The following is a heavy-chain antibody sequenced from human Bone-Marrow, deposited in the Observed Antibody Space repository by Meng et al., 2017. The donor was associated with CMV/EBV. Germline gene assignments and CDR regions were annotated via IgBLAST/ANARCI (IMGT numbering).Heavy chain of an antibody. J-gene: IGHJ6*02. CDR2: IYYSEST. Sequence: SETLSLTCTVSGGSISSSSYYWGWIRQPPGKGLEWIGSIYYSESTYYNPSLKSRVTISVDTSKNQFSLKLSSVTAADTAVYYCASEFLRGYSSKGYGMDVWGQGPTVTVSS. V-gene: IGHV4-39*01. CDR3: ASEFLRGYSSKGYGMDV. CDR1: GGSISSSSYY. D-gene: IGHD5-18*01.